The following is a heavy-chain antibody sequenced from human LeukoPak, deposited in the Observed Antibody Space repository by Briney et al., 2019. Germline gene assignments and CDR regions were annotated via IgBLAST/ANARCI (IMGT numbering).Heavy chain of an antibody. CDR2: IYTSGST. CDR3: AKGSGYEHSYYYYYMDV. J-gene: IGHJ6*03. V-gene: IGHV4-4*07. D-gene: IGHD5-12*01. CDR1: GGSISSYY. Sequence: PSETLSLTCTVSGGSISSYYWSWIRQPAGKGLEWIGRIYTSGSTNYNPSLKSRVTMSVDTSKNQFSLKLNSVTAADTAVYYCAKGSGYEHSYYYYYMDVWGKGTTVTISS.